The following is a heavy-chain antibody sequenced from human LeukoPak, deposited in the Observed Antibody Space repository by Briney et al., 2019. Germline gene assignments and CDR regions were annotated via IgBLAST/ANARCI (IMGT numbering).Heavy chain of an antibody. CDR2: IYTSGST. Sequence: SETLSLTCTVSGASISSGSYYWSWIRQPAGKGLEWIGRIYTSGSTNYNPSLKSRVTISVDTSKNQFSLKLSSVTAADTAVYYCARDTSNYDAFDIWGQGTMVTVSS. V-gene: IGHV4-61*02. CDR3: ARDTSNYDAFDI. CDR1: GASISSGSYY. J-gene: IGHJ3*02. D-gene: IGHD4-11*01.